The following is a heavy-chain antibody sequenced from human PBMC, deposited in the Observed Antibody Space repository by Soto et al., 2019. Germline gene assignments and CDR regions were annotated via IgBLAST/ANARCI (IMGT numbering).Heavy chain of an antibody. V-gene: IGHV1-46*03. Sequence: GASVKVSCKASGYTFTSYYMHWVRQAPGQGLEWMGIINPSGGSTSYAQKFQGRVTMTRDTSTSTVYMELSSLRSEDTAVYYCARDRGPSPYCSSTSCSYYYYYYMDVWGKGTTVTVSS. J-gene: IGHJ6*03. CDR1: GYTFTSYY. CDR3: ARDRGPSPYCSSTSCSYYYYYYMDV. D-gene: IGHD2-2*01. CDR2: INPSGGST.